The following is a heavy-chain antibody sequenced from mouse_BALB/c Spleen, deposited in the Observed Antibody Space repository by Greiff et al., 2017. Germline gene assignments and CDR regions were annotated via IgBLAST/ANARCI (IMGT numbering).Heavy chain of an antibody. V-gene: IGHV14-3*02. D-gene: IGHD2-12*01. CDR1: GFNIKDTY. Sequence: EVQLQQSGAELVKPGASVKLSCTASGFNIKDTYMHWVKQRPEQGLEWIGRIDPANGNTKYDPKFQGKATITADTSSNTAYLQLSSLTSEDTAVYYCALTTDWYFDVWGAGTTVTVSS. CDR3: ALTTDWYFDV. J-gene: IGHJ1*01. CDR2: IDPANGNT.